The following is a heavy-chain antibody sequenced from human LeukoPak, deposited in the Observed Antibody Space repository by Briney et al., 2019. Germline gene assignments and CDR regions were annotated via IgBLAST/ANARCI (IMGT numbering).Heavy chain of an antibody. CDR2: ISGSGGST. CDR3: AKDRKGYYDILTGYYRPYYFDY. CDR1: GFTFSSYA. D-gene: IGHD3-9*01. V-gene: IGHV3-23*01. J-gene: IGHJ4*02. Sequence: AGGSLRLSCAASGFTFSSYAMSWVRQAPGKGLEWVSAISGSGGSTYYADSVKGRFTISRDNSKNTLYLQMNSLRAEDTAVYYCAKDRKGYYDILTGYYRPYYFDYWGQGTLVTVSS.